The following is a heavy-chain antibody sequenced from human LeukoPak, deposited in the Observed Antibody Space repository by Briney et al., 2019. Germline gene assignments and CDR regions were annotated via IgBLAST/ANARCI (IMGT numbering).Heavy chain of an antibody. CDR2: ISVGGST. V-gene: IGHV3-23*01. Sequence: GGSLRLSCSASGFTLSTYPMSWVRQTPGMELEWVSSISVGGSTYYVDSVRGRFTIFRDISKSTLYLQMNSLRADDTAIYYCVTGISNPDNWGQGTLVTVSS. CDR3: VTGISNPDN. J-gene: IGHJ4*02. D-gene: IGHD6-13*01. CDR1: GFTLSTYP.